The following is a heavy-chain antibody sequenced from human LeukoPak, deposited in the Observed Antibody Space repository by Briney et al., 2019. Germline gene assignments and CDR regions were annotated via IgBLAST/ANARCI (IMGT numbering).Heavy chain of an antibody. D-gene: IGHD6-19*01. CDR3: AKVGVEQWLVPNLHY. CDR2: ISYDGSNK. V-gene: IGHV3-30*18. J-gene: IGHJ4*02. Sequence: PGGSLRLSCAASGFTFSSYGMHWVRQAPGKGLEWVAVISYDGSNKYYADSVKGRFTISRDNSKNTLYLQMNSLRAEDTAVYYCAKVGVEQWLVPNLHYWGQGTLVTVSS. CDR1: GFTFSSYG.